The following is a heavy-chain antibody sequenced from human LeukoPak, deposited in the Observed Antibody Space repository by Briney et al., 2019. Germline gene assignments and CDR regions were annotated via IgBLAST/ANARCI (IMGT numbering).Heavy chain of an antibody. CDR2: ISSGSTYM. CDR1: GFTFSSYT. CDR3: ARDTRVDY. Sequence: NPGGSLRLSCAASGFTFSSYTMNWVRQAPGRGLEWVPSISSGSTYMYYADSVKGRFTISRDNAKNSLYLQLNSLRAEDTSVYYCARDTRVDYWGQGTLVTVSS. J-gene: IGHJ4*02. V-gene: IGHV3-21*01.